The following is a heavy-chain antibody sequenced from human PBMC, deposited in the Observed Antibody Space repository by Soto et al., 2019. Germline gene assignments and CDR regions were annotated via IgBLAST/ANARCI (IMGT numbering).Heavy chain of an antibody. CDR2: ISYDGSNK. D-gene: IGHD1-1*01. V-gene: IGHV3-30*18. CDR1: GFTFSSYG. Sequence: PGGSLRLSCAASGFTFSSYGMHWVRQAPGKGLEWVAVISYDGSNKYYADSVKGRFTISRDNSKNTLYLQMISLRAEDTAVYYCAKEWEGVLVYWGQGTLVTVSS. J-gene: IGHJ4*02. CDR3: AKEWEGVLVY.